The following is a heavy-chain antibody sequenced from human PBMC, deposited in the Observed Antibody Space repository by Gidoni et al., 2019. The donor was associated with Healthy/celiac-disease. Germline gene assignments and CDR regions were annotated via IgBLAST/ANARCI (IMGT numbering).Heavy chain of an antibody. CDR1: GFTFISYS. CDR2: MSSSSSTI. D-gene: IGHD5-18*01. V-gene: IGHV3-48*01. CDR3: ARGGPSDTAMVTQPDY. Sequence: EVQLLDSGGGLVQPGGSLRLSCAASGFTFISYSMNWVRQAPGKGLEWVSYMSSSSSTIYYAESVKGRFTISRDNAKNSLYLQMNSLRAEDTAVYYCARGGPSDTAMVTQPDYWGQGTLVTVSS. J-gene: IGHJ4*02.